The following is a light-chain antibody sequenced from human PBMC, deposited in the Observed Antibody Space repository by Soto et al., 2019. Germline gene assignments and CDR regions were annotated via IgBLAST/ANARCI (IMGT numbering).Light chain of an antibody. V-gene: IGLV2-8*01. CDR3: SSYAGSGV. CDR1: SSDIGAYNY. J-gene: IGLJ3*02. Sequence: QSVLTQPPSASGSPGQSVAISCTGTSSDIGAYNYVSWYQQYPGKAPKLIIYEVNKRPSGVPDRFSGSKSGNTASLTVSGLQAEDEAHYYCSSYAGSGVFGGGTKLTVL. CDR2: EVN.